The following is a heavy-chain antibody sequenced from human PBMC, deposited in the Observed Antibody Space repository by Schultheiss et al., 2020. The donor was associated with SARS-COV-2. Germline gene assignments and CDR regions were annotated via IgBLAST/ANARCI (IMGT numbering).Heavy chain of an antibody. V-gene: IGHV3-20*01. D-gene: IGHD4-17*01. J-gene: IGHJ4*02. CDR3: ARENYGDYLPYFDY. CDR2: INWNGGST. Sequence: GESLKISCAASGFTFDDYGMSWVRQAPGKGLEWVSGINWNGGSTGYADSVKGRFTISRDNAKNSLYLQMNSLRAEDTALYHCARENYGDYLPYFDYWGQGTLVTVSS. CDR1: GFTFDDYG.